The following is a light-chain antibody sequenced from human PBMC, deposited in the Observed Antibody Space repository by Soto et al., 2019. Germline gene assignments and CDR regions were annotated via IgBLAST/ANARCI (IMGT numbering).Light chain of an antibody. CDR2: GAS. CDR3: HQLNSFPIP. CDR1: QGISSF. V-gene: IGKV1-9*01. J-gene: IGKJ3*01. Sequence: IQLTQSPSSLSASVGDRVTITCRASQGISSFLAWYQQKPGKAPKLLIYGASTLQSGVPSRFSGSGSGTDFTLTIGSLQPADFATYYCHQLNSFPIPFGPGTKVDIK.